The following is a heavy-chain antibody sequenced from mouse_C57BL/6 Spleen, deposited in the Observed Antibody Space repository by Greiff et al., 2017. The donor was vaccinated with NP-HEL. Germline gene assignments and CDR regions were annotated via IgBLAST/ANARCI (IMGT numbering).Heavy chain of an antibody. CDR2: ISSGSSTI. CDR1: GFTFSDYG. V-gene: IGHV5-17*01. J-gene: IGHJ4*01. D-gene: IGHD1-1*01. Sequence: DVMLVESGGGLVKPGGSLKLSCAASGFTFSDYGMHWVRQAPEKGLEWVAYISSGSSTIYYADTVKGRFTISRDNAKNTLFLQMTSLRSEDTAMYYCARLYYGSSWGAMDYWGQGTSVTVSS. CDR3: ARLYYGSSWGAMDY.